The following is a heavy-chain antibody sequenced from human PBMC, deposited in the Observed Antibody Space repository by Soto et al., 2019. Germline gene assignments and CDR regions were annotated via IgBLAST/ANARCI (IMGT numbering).Heavy chain of an antibody. J-gene: IGHJ5*02. D-gene: IGHD6-6*01. Sequence: SETLSLTCTVSGGSISSGGYYWSWIRQHPGKGLEWIGYIYYSGSTYYNPSLKSRVTISVDTSKNQFSLKLSSVTAADTAVYYCARSIAARPEPNWFDPWGQGTMGTVS. CDR2: IYYSGST. CDR3: ARSIAARPEPNWFDP. CDR1: GGSISSGGYY. V-gene: IGHV4-31*03.